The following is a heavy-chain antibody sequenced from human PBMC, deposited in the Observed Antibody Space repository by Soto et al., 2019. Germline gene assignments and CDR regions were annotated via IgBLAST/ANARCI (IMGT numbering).Heavy chain of an antibody. J-gene: IGHJ3*02. D-gene: IGHD2-2*01. CDR3: GRRVVGRKRGLLTDDAFDI. V-gene: IGHV4-59*08. Sequence: PSETLSLTCTVSGGSISSYYWSWIRQPPGKGLEWIGYIYYSGSTNYNPSLKSRVTISVDTSKNQFSLKLSSVTAADTAVYYCGRRVVGRKRGLLTDDAFDIWGQGTMVTVSS. CDR1: GGSISSYY. CDR2: IYYSGST.